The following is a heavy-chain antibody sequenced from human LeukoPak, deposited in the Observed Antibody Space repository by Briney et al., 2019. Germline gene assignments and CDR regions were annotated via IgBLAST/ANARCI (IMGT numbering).Heavy chain of an antibody. CDR2: ISSSSSYI. J-gene: IGHJ6*02. CDR1: GFTFSSYS. CDR3: ARDLLWFGELTKDYYYYGMDV. D-gene: IGHD3-10*01. V-gene: IGHV3-21*01. Sequence: GGSLRLSCAASGFTFSSYSMNWVRQAPGKGLEWVSSISSSSSYIYYADSVKGRFTISRDNAKNSLYLQMNSLRAEDTAVYYCARDLLWFGELTKDYYYYGMDVWGQGTTVTVSS.